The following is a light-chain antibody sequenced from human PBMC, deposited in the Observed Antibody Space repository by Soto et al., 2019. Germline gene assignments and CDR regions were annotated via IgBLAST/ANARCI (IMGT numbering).Light chain of an antibody. V-gene: IGKV3-20*01. J-gene: IGKJ2*01. CDR1: QNVTNNY. CDR3: QQFGSSPMYT. Sequence: EIVLTQSPGTLSLSPGERATLSCRASQNVTNNYLAWYQQKPGQVSRLLIYGASRRAAGIPDRFSGSGSRTDFTLTISRLEPEDFAVYSCQQFGSSPMYTFGQGTKLEIK. CDR2: GAS.